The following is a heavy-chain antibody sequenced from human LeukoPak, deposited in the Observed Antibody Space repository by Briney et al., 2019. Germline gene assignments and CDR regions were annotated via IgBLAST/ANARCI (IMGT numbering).Heavy chain of an antibody. CDR2: IYPGDSDT. CDR1: GYSFTSYW. Sequence: GESLKISCKGSGYSFTSYWIGWVRQMPGKGLEWMGIIYPGDSDTRYSPSFQGQVTISADKSISTAYLQWSSLKASDTAMYYCARVLYSTSWTYYFDFWGQGTLVTVSS. CDR3: ARVLYSTSWTYYFDF. D-gene: IGHD6-13*01. J-gene: IGHJ4*02. V-gene: IGHV5-51*01.